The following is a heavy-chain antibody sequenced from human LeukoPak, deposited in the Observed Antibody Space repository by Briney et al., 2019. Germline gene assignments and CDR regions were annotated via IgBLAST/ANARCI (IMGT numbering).Heavy chain of an antibody. CDR1: GGTFSSYA. D-gene: IGHD3-22*01. CDR3: ATSYYYDSSGYHDAFDI. Sequence: SVKVSCRTPGGTFSSYAISWVRQAPGQGLEWMGRIIPIFGTANYAQKFQGRVTITTDESTSTAYMELSSLRSEDTAVYYCATSYYYDSSGYHDAFDIWGQGTMVTVSS. CDR2: IIPIFGTA. V-gene: IGHV1-69*05. J-gene: IGHJ3*02.